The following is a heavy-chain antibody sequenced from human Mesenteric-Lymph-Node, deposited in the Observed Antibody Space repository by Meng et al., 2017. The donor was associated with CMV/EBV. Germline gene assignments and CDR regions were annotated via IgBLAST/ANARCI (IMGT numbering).Heavy chain of an antibody. CDR2: INPNTGGT. D-gene: IGHD3-22*01. CDR3: ARVSDSSGLDY. Sequence: ASVKVSCKTSGYTFTNYYMNWVRQAPGQGLEWMGWINPNTGGTNYAQKFQGRVTMTRDTSISTAYMELSRLRSDDTAVYYCARVSDSSGLDYWGQGTLVTVSS. CDR1: GYTFTNYY. J-gene: IGHJ4*02. V-gene: IGHV1-2*02.